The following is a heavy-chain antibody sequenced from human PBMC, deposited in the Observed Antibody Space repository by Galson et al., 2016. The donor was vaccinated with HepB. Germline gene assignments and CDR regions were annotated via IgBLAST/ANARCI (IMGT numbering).Heavy chain of an antibody. CDR1: GFTFRNYA. V-gene: IGHV3-23*01. Sequence: SLRLSCAASGFTFRNYAMSWVRQGPDKGLAWVSAITGNGGNTYYADSVKGRFTISRDNSNNVLYLEMNSVRPEDTALYFCAKVPYDILTGFLSFDYWGQGTLVSVSS. J-gene: IGHJ4*02. CDR2: ITGNGGNT. CDR3: AKVPYDILTGFLSFDY. D-gene: IGHD3-9*01.